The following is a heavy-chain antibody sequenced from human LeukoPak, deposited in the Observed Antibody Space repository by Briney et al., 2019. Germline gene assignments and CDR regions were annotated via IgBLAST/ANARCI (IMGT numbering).Heavy chain of an antibody. CDR3: AELGITMIGGV. CDR2: ISSSGSTI. J-gene: IGHJ6*04. D-gene: IGHD3-10*02. V-gene: IGHV3-48*04. CDR1: GFTFNTYN. Sequence: GGSLRLSCAASGFTFNTYNMNWVRQAPGKGLECVSYISSSGSTIYYADSVMGRFTISRDNAKNSLYLQMNSLRAEDTAVYYCAELGITMIGGVWGKGTTVTISS.